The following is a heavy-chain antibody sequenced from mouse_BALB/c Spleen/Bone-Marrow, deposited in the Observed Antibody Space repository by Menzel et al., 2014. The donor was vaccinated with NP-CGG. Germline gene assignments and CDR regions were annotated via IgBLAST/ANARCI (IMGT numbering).Heavy chain of an antibody. Sequence: LVESGPELVKPGASVKMSCKASGYTFTDYVIRWVKQRTGQGLEWIGEIYPGSGSTYYNEKFKGKATLTADKSSNTAYMELSSLTSEDSAVYFCARGGYGYYFDYWGQGTTLTVSS. CDR2: IYPGSGST. D-gene: IGHD1-2*01. CDR1: GYTFTDYV. V-gene: IGHV1-81*01. J-gene: IGHJ2*01. CDR3: ARGGYGYYFDY.